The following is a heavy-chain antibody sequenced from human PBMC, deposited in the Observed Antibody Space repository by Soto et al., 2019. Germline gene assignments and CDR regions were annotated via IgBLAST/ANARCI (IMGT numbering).Heavy chain of an antibody. Sequence: AGSLRVSCAASGFTFSSYAMSWVCQAPGEGRQWLSGISGSGGSTYYAESVNSRFTISSDNSKNTLYLQMNCLTAEDTAVYYCAKYYYDSSGYYHDAFDLWGQGTMVTVSS. CDR1: GFTFSSYA. D-gene: IGHD3-22*01. CDR3: AKYYYDSSGYYHDAFDL. J-gene: IGHJ3*01. CDR2: ISGSGGST. V-gene: IGHV3-23*01.